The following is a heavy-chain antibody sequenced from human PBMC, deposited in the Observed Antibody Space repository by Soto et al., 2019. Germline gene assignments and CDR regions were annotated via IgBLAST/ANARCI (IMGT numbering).Heavy chain of an antibody. CDR1: GFTFSSYA. D-gene: IGHD3-22*01. V-gene: IGHV3-23*01. CDR2: ISGSGGST. Sequence: EVQLLESGGGLVQPGGSLRLSCAASGFTFSSYAMSWVRQAPGKGLEWVSAISGSGGSTYYADSVKGRFTISRDNSKDTLYLQMNSLRAEDTAVYYWATIGRITMIVVERWGQGTLVTVSS. CDR3: ATIGRITMIVVER. J-gene: IGHJ4*02.